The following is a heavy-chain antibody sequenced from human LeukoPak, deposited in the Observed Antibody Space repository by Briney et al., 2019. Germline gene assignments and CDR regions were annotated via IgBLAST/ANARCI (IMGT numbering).Heavy chain of an antibody. V-gene: IGHV3-7*03. J-gene: IGHJ6*03. Sequence: GESLRLSCEASGFTFTTYWLGWVRQPPGKGLEWVANIKQDGTEKYYVDSVKGRFTISRDNAKNSLYLQMNSLRAEDMALYYCAKETTVTTLAGGSSYYYYYMDVWGKGTTVTVSS. CDR2: IKQDGTEK. CDR1: GFTFTTYW. D-gene: IGHD4-17*01. CDR3: AKETTVTTLAGGSSYYYYYMDV.